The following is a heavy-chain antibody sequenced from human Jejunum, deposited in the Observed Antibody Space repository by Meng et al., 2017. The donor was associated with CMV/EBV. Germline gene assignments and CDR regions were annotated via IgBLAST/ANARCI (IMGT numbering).Heavy chain of an antibody. J-gene: IGHJ5*02. CDR3: VRIPSGYNYRFDP. CDR2: IYYIVTT. CDR1: GGSISSGSYS. V-gene: IGHV4-61*01. Sequence: SGGSISSGSYSWGWIRHPPGKGLEWIGFIYYIVTTKYNPSLKSRVTMSVDTSKNQFSLKLSSVTAADTAVYYCVRIPSGYNYRFDPWGQGALVTVSS. D-gene: IGHD5-12*01.